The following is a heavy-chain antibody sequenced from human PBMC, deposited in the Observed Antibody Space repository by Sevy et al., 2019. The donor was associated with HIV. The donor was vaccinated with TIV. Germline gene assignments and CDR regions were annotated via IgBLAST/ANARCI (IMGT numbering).Heavy chain of an antibody. V-gene: IGHV3-7*01. D-gene: IGHD1-26*01. CDR3: VRYTETYRE. J-gene: IGHJ4*02. Sequence: GGSLRLSCRASGFTFSSYWMSWVRQAPGRGLEWVANIKKDGSEKYYVDSVKGRFTISRDNAESSLFLHMNSLRVEDTAVYYRVRYTETYREWGQGTLVTVSS. CDR1: GFTFSSYW. CDR2: IKKDGSEK.